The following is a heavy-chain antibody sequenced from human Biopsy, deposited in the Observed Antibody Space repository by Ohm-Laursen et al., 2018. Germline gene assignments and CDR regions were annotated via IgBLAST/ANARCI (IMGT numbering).Heavy chain of an antibody. V-gene: IGHV4-59*01. CDR1: GDSISSYY. J-gene: IGHJ2*01. CDR3: ARDRGYYSDRTVPGYFDL. D-gene: IGHD3-22*01. CDR2: VYYTGST. Sequence: PGTLSLTCTVSGDSISSYYWSWIRQPPGKGLQWIGYVYYTGSTDYNPSLQSRVTISADTSKNHFSLRLRSVTPADTAIYYCARDRGYYSDRTVPGYFDLWGRGTLVTVSS.